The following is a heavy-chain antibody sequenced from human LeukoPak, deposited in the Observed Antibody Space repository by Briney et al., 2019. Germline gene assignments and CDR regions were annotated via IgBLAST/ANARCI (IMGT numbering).Heavy chain of an antibody. J-gene: IGHJ1*01. D-gene: IGHD3-22*01. CDR2: IYYSGST. Sequence: SETLSLTCTVSGGTISSYYWSWIRQPPGKGLEWIGYIYYSGSTNYNPSLKSRVTISVDTSKNQFSLKLSSVTAADTAVYYCARGPNSGYYFRDFGFQHWGQGTLVTVSS. V-gene: IGHV4-59*01. CDR3: ARGPNSGYYFRDFGFQH. CDR1: GGTISSYY.